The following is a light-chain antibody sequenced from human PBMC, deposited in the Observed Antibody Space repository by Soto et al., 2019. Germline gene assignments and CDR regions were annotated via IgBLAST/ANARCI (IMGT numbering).Light chain of an antibody. CDR3: QQLNGYQLA. CDR2: SAS. Sequence: DIQLTQSPSFLSASVGDTVTITCRASQGMSTYLAWYQQKPGKVPKLLIRSASTLQNGVPPRFSRGGSGKELTLTLSTLQPDDSGIYYCQQLNGYQLAFGGGTNVEIK. CDR1: QGMSTY. V-gene: IGKV1-9*01. J-gene: IGKJ4*01.